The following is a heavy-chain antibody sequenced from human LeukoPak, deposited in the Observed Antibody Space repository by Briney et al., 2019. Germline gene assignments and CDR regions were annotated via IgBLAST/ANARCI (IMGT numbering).Heavy chain of an antibody. CDR2: ISSSSSTI. CDR1: GFTFSDSV. Sequence: GGSLKLSCYVSGFTFSDSVIHWVRHAAGKGLEWVSYISSSSSTIYYADSVKGRFTISRDNAKNSLYLQMNSLRAEDTAVYYCARDLETFTMVRGVTMWFDPWGQGTLVTVSS. D-gene: IGHD3-10*01. V-gene: IGHV3-48*04. CDR3: ARDLETFTMVRGVTMWFDP. J-gene: IGHJ5*02.